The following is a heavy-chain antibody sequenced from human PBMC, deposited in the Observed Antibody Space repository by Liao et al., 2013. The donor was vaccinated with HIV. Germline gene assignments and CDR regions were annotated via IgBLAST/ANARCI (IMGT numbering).Heavy chain of an antibody. CDR3: ARVLRSPQGYSFDY. D-gene: IGHD2-15*01. Sequence: QVQLQESGPGLVKPSQTLSLTCSVSGGSISSGDYYWAWIRQPPGKGLEWIGYIYYSESTNYNPSLRSRVTVSMDTSNNQFSLKLTSVTAADTAVYYCARVLRSPQGYSFDYWGQGTLVTVSS. V-gene: IGHV4-30-4*08. CDR1: GGSISSGDYY. J-gene: IGHJ4*02. CDR2: IYYSEST.